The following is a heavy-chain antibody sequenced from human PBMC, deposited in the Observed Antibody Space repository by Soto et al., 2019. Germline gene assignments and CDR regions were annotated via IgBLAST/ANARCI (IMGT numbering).Heavy chain of an antibody. V-gene: IGHV4-59*01. D-gene: IGHD2-2*01. CDR2: TYHSGNT. CDR1: GGSMNTYY. J-gene: IGHJ5*02. CDR3: ARGSTRFDP. Sequence: QVQLQESGPGLVKPSETLSLTCTVSGGSMNTYYWSWIRQPPGKGLEWIGYTYHSGNTNYNPSLRSRVNILVDTSKNQFSLTVTSVTAVDTAVYYCARGSTRFDPWGQGTLVTVSS.